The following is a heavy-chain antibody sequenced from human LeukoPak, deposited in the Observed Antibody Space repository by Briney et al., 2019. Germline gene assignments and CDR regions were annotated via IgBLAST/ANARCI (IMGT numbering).Heavy chain of an antibody. J-gene: IGHJ5*02. V-gene: IGHV3-23*01. CDR2: ISGSGGST. Sequence: GGSLRLSCAASGFSFSNFGMAWVRQAPGKGLEWVSAISGSGGSTYYADSVKGRFTISRDNSKNTLYLQMNSLRAEDTAVYYCAKDHGGYSSSWYREAFDPWGQGTLVTVSS. CDR1: GFSFSNFG. CDR3: AKDHGGYSSSWYREAFDP. D-gene: IGHD6-13*01.